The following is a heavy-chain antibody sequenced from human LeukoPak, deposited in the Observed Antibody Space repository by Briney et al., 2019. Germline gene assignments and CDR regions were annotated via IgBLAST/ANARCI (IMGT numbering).Heavy chain of an antibody. V-gene: IGHV3-7*01. Sequence: GSLRLSCAASGFTFSGYVMTWVRQAPGKGLEWVANIKLDVSETYYVDSVRGRFTISRDNTKNSLYLQMDSLRAEDTAVYYCARKGNAFDFWGQGTMVTVSS. CDR2: IKLDVSET. CDR1: GFTFSGYV. CDR3: ARKGNAFDF. J-gene: IGHJ3*01. D-gene: IGHD3-10*01.